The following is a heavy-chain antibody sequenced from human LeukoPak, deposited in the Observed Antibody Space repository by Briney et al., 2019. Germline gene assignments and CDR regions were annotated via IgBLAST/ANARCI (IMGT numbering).Heavy chain of an antibody. CDR1: GFTSTNFA. CDR2: IIVGSGAT. J-gene: IGHJ4*02. CDR3: AADLSNPRMGASYLDS. D-gene: IGHD3-16*01. V-gene: IGHV1-58*01. Sequence: ASVKASCKASGFTSTNFAVQWVRQARGQRLEWIGWIIVGSGATKCAQDFQERVTITRDLSTGTLYMELRSLTSEDTAVYYCAADLSNPRMGASYLDSWGQGTLVTVSS.